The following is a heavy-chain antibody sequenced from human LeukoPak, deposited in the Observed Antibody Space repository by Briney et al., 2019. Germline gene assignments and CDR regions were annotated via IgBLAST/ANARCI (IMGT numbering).Heavy chain of an antibody. CDR3: TKDPAYSSSWYGYFDY. CDR2: ITWDGDVT. CDR1: GFTFHDHT. J-gene: IGHJ4*02. Sequence: GGSLRLSCAASGFTFHDHTMHWVRQTPGKGLEWLSLITWDGDVTYYADSVKGRFTISRDNSKNSLYLQMHSLRPEDTALYYCTKDPAYSSSWYGYFDYWGRGTLVTVSS. D-gene: IGHD6-13*01. V-gene: IGHV3-43*01.